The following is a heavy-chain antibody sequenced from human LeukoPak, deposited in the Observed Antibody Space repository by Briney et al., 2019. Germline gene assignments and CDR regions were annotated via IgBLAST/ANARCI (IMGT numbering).Heavy chain of an antibody. V-gene: IGHV1-2*02. J-gene: IGHJ3*02. CDR3: AREKLELRAFDI. CDR2: INPNSGGT. Sequence: GASVKVSCKAPGYTFTGYYMHWVRQAPGQGLEWMGWINPNSGGTNYAQKFQGRVTMTRDTSISTAYMELSRLRSDDTAVYYCAREKLELRAFDIWGQGTMVTVSS. CDR1: GYTFTGYY. D-gene: IGHD1-7*01.